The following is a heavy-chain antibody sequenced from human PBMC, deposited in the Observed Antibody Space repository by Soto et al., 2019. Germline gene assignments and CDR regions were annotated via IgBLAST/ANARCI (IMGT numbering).Heavy chain of an antibody. J-gene: IGHJ5*02. D-gene: IGHD6-19*01. CDR1: GASISTKW. CDR2: INHIVTT. V-gene: IGHV4-4*02. CDR3: AGQWLGGYGAFDP. Sequence: QVQLQESGPGLVEPSGTLSLTCAVSGASISTKWWTWVRQPPGKGLEWLGEINHIVTTNHNPSLKSRLTISLDTSKYQISLTLNSVTAADTAVYYCAGQWLGGYGAFDPWGQGTLVTVSS.